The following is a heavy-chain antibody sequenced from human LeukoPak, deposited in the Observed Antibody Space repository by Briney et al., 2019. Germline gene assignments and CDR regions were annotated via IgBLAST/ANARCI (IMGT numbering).Heavy chain of an antibody. D-gene: IGHD2-15*01. CDR2: INPNSGGT. J-gene: IGHJ3*02. CDR1: GYTFTGYY. Sequence: GASVKVSCKASGYTFTGYYMHWVRQAPGQGLEWMGWINPNSGGTNYAQKFQGRVTMTRDTSISTAYMELSRLRSDDTAVYYCARFLGYCSGGSCYRSAFDIWGQGTMVTVSS. V-gene: IGHV1-2*02. CDR3: ARFLGYCSGGSCYRSAFDI.